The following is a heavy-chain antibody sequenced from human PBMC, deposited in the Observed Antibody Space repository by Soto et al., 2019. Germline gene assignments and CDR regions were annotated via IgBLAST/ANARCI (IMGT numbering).Heavy chain of an antibody. V-gene: IGHV3-30*18. CDR2: ISYDGSNK. CDR3: AKCLYYYDSSGYCLGAFDI. D-gene: IGHD3-22*01. Sequence: GGSLRLSCAASGFTFSSYGMHWVRQAPGKGLEWVAVISYDGSNKYYADSVKGRFTISRDNSKNTLYLQMNSLRAEDTAVYYCAKCLYYYDSSGYCLGAFDIWGQETMVTISS. CDR1: GFTFSSYG. J-gene: IGHJ3*02.